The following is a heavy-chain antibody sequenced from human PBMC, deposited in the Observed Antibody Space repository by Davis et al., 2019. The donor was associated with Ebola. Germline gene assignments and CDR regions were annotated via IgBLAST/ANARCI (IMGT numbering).Heavy chain of an antibody. J-gene: IGHJ5*02. Sequence: GGSLRLSCAASGFTFSSYGMHWVRQAPGKGLEWVAVIWYDGSNKYYADSVKGRFIISRDDAKNSLYLQMNGLRVEDTAVYYCVRVYSGSYDPWGQGTLVTVSS. CDR1: GFTFSSYG. V-gene: IGHV3-33*01. CDR2: IWYDGSNK. CDR3: VRVYSGSYDP. D-gene: IGHD5-12*01.